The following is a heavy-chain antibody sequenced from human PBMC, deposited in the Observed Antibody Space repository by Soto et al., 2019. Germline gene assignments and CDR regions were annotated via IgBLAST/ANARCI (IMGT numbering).Heavy chain of an antibody. Sequence: GGSLRLSCAVAGFTVSSYGMYWVRQAPGKGLGWVAFTSDDGSNKYYPDSVKGRFTITRDNSKNTLYLQMNSLTVDATAMYYCAKGTRGVVTAPLDYWGQGTLVTSP. CDR2: TSDDGSNK. D-gene: IGHD2-21*02. V-gene: IGHV3-30*18. J-gene: IGHJ4*02. CDR3: AKGTRGVVTAPLDY. CDR1: GFTVSSYG.